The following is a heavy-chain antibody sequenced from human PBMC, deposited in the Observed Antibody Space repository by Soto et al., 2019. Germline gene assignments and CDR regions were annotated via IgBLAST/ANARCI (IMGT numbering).Heavy chain of an antibody. V-gene: IGHV4-39*01. CDR1: GGSISSSAYY. D-gene: IGHD2-2*01. CDR3: ARLLPVAGGYFDY. Sequence: QLQLQESGPGLVKPSETLSLTCAVSGGSISSSAYYWGWIRQPPGKGLEWIASLSYGGDPLYSSSLKSRGTISVDTSRNQFSLRLTSVTAADTALYYCARLLPVAGGYFDYWGQGILVTVSS. J-gene: IGHJ4*02. CDR2: LSYGGDP.